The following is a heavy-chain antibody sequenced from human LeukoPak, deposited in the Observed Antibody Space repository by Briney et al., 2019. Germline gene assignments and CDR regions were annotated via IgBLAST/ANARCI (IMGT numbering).Heavy chain of an antibody. CDR1: GFTFSSYG. CDR2: IRYDGSNK. J-gene: IGHJ4*02. Sequence: PGGSLRLSCAASGFTFSSYGMHWVRQAPGKGLEWVAFIRYDGSNKYYADSVKGRFTISRDNSKNTLYLQMNSLRAEDTAVYYCARTYCSGGSCYSSDYWGQGTLVTVSS. D-gene: IGHD2-15*01. V-gene: IGHV3-30*02. CDR3: ARTYCSGGSCYSSDY.